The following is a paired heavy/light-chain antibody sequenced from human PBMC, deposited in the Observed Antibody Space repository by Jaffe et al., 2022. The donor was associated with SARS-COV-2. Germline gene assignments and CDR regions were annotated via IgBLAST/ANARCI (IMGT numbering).Light chain of an antibody. Sequence: QAGLTQPPSVSQDLRQTATLTCTGNNNDVGKQGAAWLQQHQGHPPKLLSYRNSNRPSGISDRFSASWSGNTAYLTISGLLPEDEADYYCAAWDPSVNVWLFGGGTKLTV. CDR3: AAWDPSVNVWL. CDR1: NNDVGKQG. CDR2: RNS. V-gene: IGLV10-54*04. J-gene: IGLJ3*02.
Heavy chain of an antibody. J-gene: IGHJ4*02. CDR1: GFTINNAW. V-gene: IGHV3-15*01. Sequence: EVQMVASGGGLVKPGESLRLSCAASGFTINNAWMSWVRQAPGKGLEWLGRIKDWTIGGGAADYAAPVKGRFSISRDDSENTVYLQMNSLETDDTGVYYCTTMLSRYDIWSSEDFWGQGTLVTVSS. CDR2: IKDWTIGGGAA. CDR3: TTMLSRYDIWSSEDF. D-gene: IGHD3-3*01.